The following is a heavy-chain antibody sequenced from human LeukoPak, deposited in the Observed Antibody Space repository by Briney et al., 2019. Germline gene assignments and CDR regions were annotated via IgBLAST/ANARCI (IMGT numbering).Heavy chain of an antibody. D-gene: IGHD3-16*01. J-gene: IGHJ6*03. CDR3: ARVGLPHYYYYMYV. Sequence: GASVKVSRKASGYSFTSYAMNWVGQAAGRGLEGMGWINTNTGNPKYAQSFTGRGIFFWENSISTAYLQISSLKAEDTAVYYCARVGLPHYYYYMYVWGKGTTVTVSS. V-gene: IGHV7-4-1*02. CDR2: INTNTGNP. CDR1: GYSFTSYA.